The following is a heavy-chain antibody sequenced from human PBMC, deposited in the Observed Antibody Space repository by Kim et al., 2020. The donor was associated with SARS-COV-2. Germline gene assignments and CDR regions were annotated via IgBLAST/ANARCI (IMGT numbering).Heavy chain of an antibody. Sequence: KGRFTISRENAKKSLYLQMNSLRDEDTAVYYCARDPTYDFWSGYSRSFDYWGQGTLVTVSS. J-gene: IGHJ4*02. D-gene: IGHD3-3*01. CDR3: ARDPTYDFWSGYSRSFDY. V-gene: IGHV3-48*02.